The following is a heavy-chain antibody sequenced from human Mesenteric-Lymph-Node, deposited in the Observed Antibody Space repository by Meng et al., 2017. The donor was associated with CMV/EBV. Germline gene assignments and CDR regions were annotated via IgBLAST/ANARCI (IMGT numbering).Heavy chain of an antibody. V-gene: IGHV4-34*01. Sequence: HELLQLGGDAGLKTSEHLSLICGGYGGSFSGCDWSWIRQPPGKGLEWIGEINHSGSTNYNPSIKSRVTISVDTSKNQFSLKLSSVTAADTAVYYCARHQRWLKSEGGFNYWGQGTLVTVSS. J-gene: IGHJ4*02. CDR3: ARHQRWLKSEGGFNY. CDR2: INHSGST. D-gene: IGHD4-23*01. CDR1: GGSFSGCD.